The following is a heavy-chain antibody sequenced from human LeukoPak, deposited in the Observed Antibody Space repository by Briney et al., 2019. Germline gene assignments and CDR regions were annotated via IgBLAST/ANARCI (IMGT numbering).Heavy chain of an antibody. D-gene: IGHD6-13*01. CDR3: ARVPYSSSWPGFDP. V-gene: IGHV4-34*01. Sequence: SETLSLTCAVYGGSFSGYYWSWIRQPPGKGLEWIGEINHSGSTNYDPSLKSRVTISVDTSKNQFSLKLSSVTAADTAVYYCARVPYSSSWPGFDPWGQGTLVTVSS. J-gene: IGHJ5*02. CDR2: INHSGST. CDR1: GGSFSGYY.